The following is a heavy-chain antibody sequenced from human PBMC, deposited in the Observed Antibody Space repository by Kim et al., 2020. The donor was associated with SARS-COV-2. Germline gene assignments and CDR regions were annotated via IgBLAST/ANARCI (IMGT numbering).Heavy chain of an antibody. D-gene: IGHD4-4*01. CDR2: ISYDGSNK. J-gene: IGHJ6*02. CDR1: GFTFSSYG. Sequence: GGSLRLSCAASGFTFSSYGMHWVRQAPGKGLEWVAVISYDGSNKYYADSVKGRFTISRDNSKNTLYLQMNSLRAEDTAVYYCAKDITVTSVALTYYYGMDVWGQGTTVTVSS. V-gene: IGHV3-30*18. CDR3: AKDITVTSVALTYYYGMDV.